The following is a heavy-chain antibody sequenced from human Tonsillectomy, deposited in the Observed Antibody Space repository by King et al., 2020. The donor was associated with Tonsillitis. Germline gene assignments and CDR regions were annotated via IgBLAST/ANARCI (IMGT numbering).Heavy chain of an antibody. J-gene: IGHJ4*02. CDR2: ISGDGGST. D-gene: IGHD6-6*01. V-gene: IGHV3-43*02. CDR1: GFTFDDYA. Sequence: VQLVESGGGVVQPGGSLRLSCAASGFTFDDYAMHWVRQAPGKGLEWVSLISGDGGSTYYADSVKGRFTISRDNSKNSLYLQMNSLRTEDTALYYCAKDMAIYSSSSAGDYWGQGTLVTVSS. CDR3: AKDMAIYSSSSAGDY.